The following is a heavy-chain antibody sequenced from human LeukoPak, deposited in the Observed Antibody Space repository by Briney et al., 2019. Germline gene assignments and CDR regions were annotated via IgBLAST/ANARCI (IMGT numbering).Heavy chain of an antibody. CDR2: ISSSGATI. D-gene: IGHD6-19*01. CDR1: GFTFANNA. J-gene: IGHJ4*02. V-gene: IGHV3-23*01. Sequence: PGGSLRLSCAASGFTFANNAMSWVRQAPGKGLEWVSAISSSGATIYYADSVRGRFTVSRDNSKNSLYLQMNSLRAEDTAVYYCAVAEDYWGQGTLVTVSS. CDR3: AVAEDY.